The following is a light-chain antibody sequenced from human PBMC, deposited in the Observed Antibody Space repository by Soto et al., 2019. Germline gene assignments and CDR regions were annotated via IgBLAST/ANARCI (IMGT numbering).Light chain of an antibody. CDR1: QSIGSW. CDR3: QQYNSYWST. CDR2: DAS. Sequence: DIQMTQSPSTLSASVGDRVTITCRASQSIGSWVAWYQQKPGKAPKLVIFDASSVESGVPSRFSSSGSGTEFTLTISSLQPDDFATYYCQQYNSYWSTFGQGTKLEIK. J-gene: IGKJ2*01. V-gene: IGKV1-5*01.